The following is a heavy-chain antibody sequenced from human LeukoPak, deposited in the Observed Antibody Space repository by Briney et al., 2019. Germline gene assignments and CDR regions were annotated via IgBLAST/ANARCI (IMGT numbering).Heavy chain of an antibody. CDR3: ARDGGREWLQYYYYYYGMDV. CDR2: INPSGGST. D-gene: IGHD6-19*01. CDR1: GYPFTSYY. J-gene: IGHJ6*02. Sequence: ASVKVSCKASGYPFTSYYMHWVRQAPGQGLEWTGIINPSGGSTSYAQKFQGRVTMTRDTSTSTVYMELSSLRSEDTAVYYCARDGGREWLQYYYYYYGMDVWGQGTTVTVSS. V-gene: IGHV1-46*01.